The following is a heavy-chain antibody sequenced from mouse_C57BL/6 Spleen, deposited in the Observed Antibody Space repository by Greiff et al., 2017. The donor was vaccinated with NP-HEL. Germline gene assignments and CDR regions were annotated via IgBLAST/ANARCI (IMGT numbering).Heavy chain of an antibody. CDR2: IWSGGST. CDR1: GFSLTSYG. J-gene: IGHJ4*01. D-gene: IGHD2-1*01. V-gene: IGHV2-2*01. Sequence: VMLVESGPGLVQPSQSLSITCTVSGFSLTSYGVHWVRQSPGTGLEWLGVIWSGGSTDYNAAFISRLSISKDNSKSQVFFKMNSLQADDTAIYYCARNEDGNYFYAMDYWGQGTSVTVSS. CDR3: ARNEDGNYFYAMDY.